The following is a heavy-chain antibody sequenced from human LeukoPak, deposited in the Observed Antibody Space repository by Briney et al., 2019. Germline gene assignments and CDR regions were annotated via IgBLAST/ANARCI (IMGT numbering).Heavy chain of an antibody. CDR1: GFTFDDYA. D-gene: IGHD4-23*01. V-gene: IGHV3-9*01. J-gene: IGHJ4*02. Sequence: GGSLRLSCAASGFTFDDYAMHWVRQAPGKGLEWVSGISWNSGSIGYADSVKGRFTISRDNAKNSLYLQMNSLRAEDTALYYCAKDIGGKESYYFDYWGQGTLITVSS. CDR2: ISWNSGSI. CDR3: AKDIGGKESYYFDY.